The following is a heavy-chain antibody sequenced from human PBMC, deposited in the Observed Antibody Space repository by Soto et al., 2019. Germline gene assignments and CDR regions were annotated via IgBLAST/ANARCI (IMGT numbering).Heavy chain of an antibody. CDR3: PSNLEFLFIGARYYYMDV. CDR1: GFTFSSYW. V-gene: IGHV3-7*01. CDR2: IKQDGSEK. J-gene: IGHJ6*03. D-gene: IGHD3-3*01. Sequence: EVQLVESGGGLVQPGGSLRLSCAASGFTFSSYWMSWVRQAPGKGLEWVANIKQDGSEKYYVDSVKGRFTISRDNAKNSLYLQMDRLTAEDTAIYYCPSNLEFLFIGARYYYMDVWGKGTTVTVSS.